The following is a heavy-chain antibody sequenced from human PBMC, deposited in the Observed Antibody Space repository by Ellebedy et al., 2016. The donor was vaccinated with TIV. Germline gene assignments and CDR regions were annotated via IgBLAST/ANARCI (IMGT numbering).Heavy chain of an antibody. CDR3: TGAITGGGY. CDR2: IRKRTNSYET. J-gene: IGHJ4*02. V-gene: IGHV3-73*01. CDR1: GFIFSDSA. D-gene: IGHD1-14*01. Sequence: GESLKISCAASGFIFSDSAIYWVRPASAKGLACVGGIRKRTNSYETEYAASVKGRFTISRDDSKKTAYLQMNSLKIEDTAVYYCTGAITGGGYWGQGTLVTVSS.